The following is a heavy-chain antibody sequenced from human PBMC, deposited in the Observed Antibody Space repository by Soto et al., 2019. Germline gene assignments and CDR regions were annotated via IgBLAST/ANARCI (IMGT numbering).Heavy chain of an antibody. CDR1: GVSITSTSRY. D-gene: IGHD6-25*01. Sequence: ETLSLTCTGSGVSITSTSRYWGWIRQSPGKGLEWIASISYSGTTYYNPSLKGRVTISADTSKNQVSLKLSSVTATDTAIYFCASPYSSGPYCFDIWGQGTLVTVSS. CDR3: ASPYSSGPYCFDI. V-gene: IGHV4-39*01. J-gene: IGHJ4*02. CDR2: ISYSGTT.